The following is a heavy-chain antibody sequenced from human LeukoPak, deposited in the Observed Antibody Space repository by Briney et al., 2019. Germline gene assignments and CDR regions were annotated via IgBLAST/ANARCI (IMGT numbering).Heavy chain of an antibody. J-gene: IGHJ4*02. CDR3: ASETGYYDSGGGFDY. Sequence: ASVKVSCKASGYTFTSYGISWVRQAPGQGLEWMGWISAYNGNTNYAQKLQGRVTITTDTSTSTAYMELRSLRSDDTAVYYCASETGYYDSGGGFDYWGQGTLVTVSS. CDR2: ISAYNGNT. CDR1: GYTFTSYG. D-gene: IGHD3-22*01. V-gene: IGHV1-18*01.